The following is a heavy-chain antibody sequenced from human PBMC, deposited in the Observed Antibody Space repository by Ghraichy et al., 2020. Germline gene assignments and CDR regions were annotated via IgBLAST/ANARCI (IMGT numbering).Heavy chain of an antibody. D-gene: IGHD2-2*01. Sequence: GSLSLTCTVSGGSISSSSYYWGWIRQPPGKGLEWIGSIYYSGSTYYNPSLKSRVTISVDTSKNQFSLKLSSVTAADTAVYYCARVGAYCSSTSCYYYYGMDVWGQGTTVTVSS. CDR2: IYYSGST. CDR1: GGSISSSSYY. V-gene: IGHV4-39*01. CDR3: ARVGAYCSSTSCYYYYGMDV. J-gene: IGHJ6*02.